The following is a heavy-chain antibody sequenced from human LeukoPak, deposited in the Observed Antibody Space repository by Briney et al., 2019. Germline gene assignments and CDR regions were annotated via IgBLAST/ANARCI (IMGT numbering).Heavy chain of an antibody. CDR3: ARPPWGAASGTRWYFDL. D-gene: IGHD6-13*01. J-gene: IGHJ2*01. CDR1: GYSFTSYW. Sequence: GESLKISCKGSGYSFTSYWIGWVRQMPGKGLEWMGVVYPGDSDIRYSPSFQGQVTISADKSISTAYLQWSSLKASDTAMYYCARPPWGAASGTRWYFDLWGRGTLVTVSS. CDR2: VYPGDSDI. V-gene: IGHV5-51*01.